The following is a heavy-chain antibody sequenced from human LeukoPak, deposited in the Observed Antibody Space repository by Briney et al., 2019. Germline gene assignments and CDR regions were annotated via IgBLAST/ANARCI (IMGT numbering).Heavy chain of an antibody. V-gene: IGHV4-59*12. D-gene: IGHD2-2*03. J-gene: IGHJ4*02. CDR2: IYYSGST. CDR3: ARGALGPGYCSSTSCMYYFDY. CDR1: GGSISSYY. Sequence: SETLSLTCTVSGGSISSYYWNWIRQPPGKGLEWIGNIYYSGSTNYNPSLKSRVTMSVDTSKNQFSLKLSSVTAADTAVYYCARGALGPGYCSSTSCMYYFDYWGQGTLVTVSS.